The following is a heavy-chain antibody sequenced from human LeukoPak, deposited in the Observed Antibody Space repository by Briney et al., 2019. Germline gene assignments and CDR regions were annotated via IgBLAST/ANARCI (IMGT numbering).Heavy chain of an antibody. V-gene: IGHV1-18*01. D-gene: IGHD6-6*01. Sequence: GASVKVSCKASGYSFTTYGISWVRQAPGQGLERMGWISAYNGNTNYAQKLQGRVTMTTDTSTSTAYMELRSLRYDDTAVYYCARDMIEARPNWFDPWGQGTLVTVSS. CDR2: ISAYNGNT. CDR1: GYSFTTYG. CDR3: ARDMIEARPNWFDP. J-gene: IGHJ5*02.